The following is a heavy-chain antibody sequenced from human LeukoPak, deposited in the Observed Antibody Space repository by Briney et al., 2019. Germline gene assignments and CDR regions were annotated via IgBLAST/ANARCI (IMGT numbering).Heavy chain of an antibody. CDR1: GFTFTSYA. D-gene: IGHD1-26*01. Sequence: GGSLRLACAASGFTFTSYAMSWVRQAPGKGLEWVSAISGSGGRTYDADSVKGRFTISRDNSKSTLYLQMNSLRAEDTAVYYYATKRSTYYYYYMDVWGKGTTVTVS. V-gene: IGHV3-23*01. J-gene: IGHJ6*03. CDR2: ISGSGGRT. CDR3: ATKRSTYYYYYMDV.